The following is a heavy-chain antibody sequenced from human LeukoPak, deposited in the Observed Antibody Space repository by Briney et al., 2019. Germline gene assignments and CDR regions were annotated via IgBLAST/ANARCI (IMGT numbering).Heavy chain of an antibody. CDR1: GVSISSGGYS. V-gene: IGHV4-30-2*01. J-gene: IGHJ4*02. D-gene: IGHD3-10*01. Sequence: KASETLSLTCAVSGVSISSGGYSWSWIRQPPGKGLEWIGYIYHSGSTYYNPSLKSRVTISVDRSKNQFSLKLSSVTAADTAVYYCARARGFGGSPEGEFDYWGRGTLVTVSS. CDR2: IYHSGST. CDR3: ARARGFGGSPEGEFDY.